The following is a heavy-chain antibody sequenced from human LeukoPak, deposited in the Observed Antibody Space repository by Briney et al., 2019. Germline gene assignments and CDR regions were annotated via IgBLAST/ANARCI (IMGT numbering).Heavy chain of an antibody. CDR2: IKSKTDGGTT. D-gene: IGHD2-2*01. CDR3: TTGIVVVPAAMGFIDY. V-gene: IGHV3-15*01. CDR1: GFTFSNAW. J-gene: IGHJ4*02. Sequence: GGSLRLSCAASGFTFSNAWMSWVRQAPGKGLEWVGRIKSKTDGGTTDYAAPVKGRFTISRDDSENTLYLQMNSLKTEDTAVYYCTTGIVVVPAAMGFIDYWGQGTLVTVSS.